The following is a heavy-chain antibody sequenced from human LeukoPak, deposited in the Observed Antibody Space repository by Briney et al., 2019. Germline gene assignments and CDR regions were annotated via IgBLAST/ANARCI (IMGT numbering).Heavy chain of an antibody. J-gene: IGHJ5*02. CDR1: RFTFSNYA. V-gene: IGHV3-23*01. CDR3: ASFERTVAGPYNWFDP. Sequence: GGSLRLSCAAFRFTFSNYAMSWVRQAPGKGLEWVSAISDSGSHTYYADSVKRRFTISRDNSKNTLYLQMNSLRAEDTAVYYCASFERTVAGPYNWFDPWGQGTLVTVSS. D-gene: IGHD6-19*01. CDR2: ISDSGSHT.